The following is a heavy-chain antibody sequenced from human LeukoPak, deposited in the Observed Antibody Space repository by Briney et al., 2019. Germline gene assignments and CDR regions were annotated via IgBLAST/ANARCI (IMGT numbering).Heavy chain of an antibody. J-gene: IGHJ6*03. D-gene: IGHD6-13*01. V-gene: IGHV1-69*05. CDR1: GGTFSSYA. CDR2: IIPNFGTA. Sequence: GASVKVSCKASGGTFSSYAISWVRQAPGQGLEWMGGIIPNFGTANYAQKFQGRVTITTDESTSTAYMELSSLRSEDTAVYYCARDLRQQLVYYMDVWGKGTTVTVSS. CDR3: ARDLRQQLVYYMDV.